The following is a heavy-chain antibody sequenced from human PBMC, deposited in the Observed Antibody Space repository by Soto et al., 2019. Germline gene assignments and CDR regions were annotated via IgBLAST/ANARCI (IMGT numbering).Heavy chain of an antibody. V-gene: IGHV4-28*06. CDR3: ARGMGRYFDL. D-gene: IGHD2-8*01. J-gene: IGHJ2*01. CDR2: IYYSGRT. Sequence: PSETLSLTCAVSGYSISSSNWWGWIRQPPGKGLEWIGYIYYSGRTNYNPSLQSRVAMSLDTSKNEFSLRLTSLTATDTAVYFCARGMGRYFDLWGRGTLVTVSS. CDR1: GYSISSSNW.